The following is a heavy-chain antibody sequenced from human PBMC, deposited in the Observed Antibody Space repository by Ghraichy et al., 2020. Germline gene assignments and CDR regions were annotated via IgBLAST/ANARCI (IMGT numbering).Heavy chain of an antibody. Sequence: GGSLRLSCAASGFTFSSYWMRWVRQAPGKGLEWVASIREDGSEQYYVDSVKGRFTISRDNAKSSLYLQMNSLRAEDTAVYYCVSERESRAWFIWGQGTLVTVSS. CDR3: VSERESRAWFI. CDR2: IREDGSEQ. CDR1: GFTFSSYW. J-gene: IGHJ4*02. D-gene: IGHD6-6*01. V-gene: IGHV3-7*03.